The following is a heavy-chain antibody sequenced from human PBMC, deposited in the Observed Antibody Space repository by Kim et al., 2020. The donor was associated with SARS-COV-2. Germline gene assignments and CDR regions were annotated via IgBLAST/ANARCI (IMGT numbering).Heavy chain of an antibody. Sequence: GGSLRLSCAAFRFTFSSYGMHWVRQAPGKGLEWVAVISYDGTNKYYAESVKGRFTISRDNSKNKLYLQMNSLRTDDTAVYYCATDGSSAWRPMGYFDYWGQGALVTVSS. CDR3: ATDGSSAWRPMGYFDY. D-gene: IGHD6-19*01. V-gene: IGHV3-30*03. CDR1: RFTFSSYG. CDR2: ISYDGTNK. J-gene: IGHJ4*02.